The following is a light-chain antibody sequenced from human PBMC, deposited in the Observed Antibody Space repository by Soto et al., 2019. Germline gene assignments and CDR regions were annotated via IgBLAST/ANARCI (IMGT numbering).Light chain of an antibody. V-gene: IGKV3-20*01. CDR1: QSLSSSY. J-gene: IGKJ3*01. CDR3: QRYGNTRPSVT. CDR2: GAS. Sequence: EIVLTQSPGTLSLSPGERATLSCRASQSLSSSYLVWYQQKPGQAPRLLIYGASSRATVIPDRFSGSGCGSDFALTISRLEPEDFAVYYCQRYGNTRPSVTFGPGTKVDIK.